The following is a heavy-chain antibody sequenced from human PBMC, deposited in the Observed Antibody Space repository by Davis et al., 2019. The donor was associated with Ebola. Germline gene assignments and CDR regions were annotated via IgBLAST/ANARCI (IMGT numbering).Heavy chain of an antibody. Sequence: ESLKISCTVSGGSISSSSYYWGWIRQPPGKGLEWIGSIYYSGSTYYNPSLKSRVTISVDTSKIQFSLKLSSVTAADTAVYYCARQHYYYYYMDVWGKGTTVTVSS. CDR1: GGSISSSSYY. J-gene: IGHJ6*03. CDR3: ARQHYYYYYMDV. CDR2: IYYSGST. V-gene: IGHV4-39*07.